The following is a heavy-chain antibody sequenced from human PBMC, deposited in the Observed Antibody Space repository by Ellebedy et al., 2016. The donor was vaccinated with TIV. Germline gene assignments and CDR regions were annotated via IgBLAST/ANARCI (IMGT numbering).Heavy chain of an antibody. J-gene: IGHJ5*02. CDR2: IYYSGST. Sequence: GSLRLSXTVSGGYLRTYYWSWIRQSPGKGLEWIGYIYYSGSTGYNPSLKSRVTISVDTSKNQVSLKLRSVTAADTAVYYCARVLIFGVVANNWFDPWGQGTLVTVSS. V-gene: IGHV4-59*08. D-gene: IGHD3-3*01. CDR1: GGYLRTYY. CDR3: ARVLIFGVVANNWFDP.